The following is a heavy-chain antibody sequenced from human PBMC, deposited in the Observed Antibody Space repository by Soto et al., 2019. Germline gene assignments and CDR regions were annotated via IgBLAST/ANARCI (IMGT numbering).Heavy chain of an antibody. V-gene: IGHV3-23*01. Sequence: GGSLRLSCAASGFTLSDYAMNWVRQAPGKGLEWVSTVSGGGATTYYADSVKGRFTISRDNFKSTLYLQMNSLRAEDTAIYYCAKGSGYSYEKFYFDSWGQGTQVTVSS. CDR1: GFTLSDYA. D-gene: IGHD5-18*01. J-gene: IGHJ4*02. CDR3: AKGSGYSYEKFYFDS. CDR2: VSGGGATT.